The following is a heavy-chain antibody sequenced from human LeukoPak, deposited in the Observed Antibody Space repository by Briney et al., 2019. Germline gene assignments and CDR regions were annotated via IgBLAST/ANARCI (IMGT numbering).Heavy chain of an antibody. CDR3: ARGIAAADRGAFDI. Sequence: GRSLRLSCAASEFTFSNYAMHWVRQAPGKGLEWLALISYDGSIKYYADSVKGRFTISRDTSKNTLYLQMNSLRVEDTAVYYCARGIAAADRGAFDIWGQGTMVTVFS. CDR1: EFTFSNYA. J-gene: IGHJ3*02. D-gene: IGHD6-13*01. CDR2: ISYDGSIK. V-gene: IGHV3-30-3*01.